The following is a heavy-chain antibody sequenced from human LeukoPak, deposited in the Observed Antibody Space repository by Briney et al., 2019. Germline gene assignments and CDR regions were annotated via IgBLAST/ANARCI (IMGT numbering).Heavy chain of an antibody. Sequence: GGSLRLSCAASGFTFSSYGMHWVRQAPGKGLEWVAFIRYDGSNKYYADSVKGRFTVSRDNSKNTLYLQMNSLRAEDTAVYYCARDPESGSYYGYWGQGTLVTVSS. CDR1: GFTFSSYG. D-gene: IGHD1-26*01. CDR2: IRYDGSNK. V-gene: IGHV3-30*02. CDR3: ARDPESGSYYGY. J-gene: IGHJ4*02.